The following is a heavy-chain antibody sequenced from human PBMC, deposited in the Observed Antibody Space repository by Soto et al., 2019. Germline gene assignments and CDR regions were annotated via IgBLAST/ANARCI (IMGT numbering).Heavy chain of an antibody. V-gene: IGHV4-30-2*01. CDR1: GGSISSGGYS. Sequence: SETLSLTCAVSGGSISSGGYSWGWIRQPPGKGLEWIGYIYHSGSTYYNPSLKSRVTISVDRSKNQFSLKLSSVTAADTAVYYCARRGFLAPFDYWGQGTLVTVSS. D-gene: IGHD3-3*01. J-gene: IGHJ4*02. CDR3: ARRGFLAPFDY. CDR2: IYHSGST.